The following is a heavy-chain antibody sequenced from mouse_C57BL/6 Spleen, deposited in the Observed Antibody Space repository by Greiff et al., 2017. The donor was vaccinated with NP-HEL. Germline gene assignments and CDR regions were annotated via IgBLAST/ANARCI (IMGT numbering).Heavy chain of an antibody. V-gene: IGHV1-63*01. CDR2: IYPGGGYT. Sequence: QVHVKQSGAELVRPGTSVKMSCKASGYTFTNYWLGWAKQRPGHGLEWIGDIYPGGGYTNYNEKFKGKATLTADKSSSTAYMQFSSLTSEDSAIYYCARWLPYAMDYWGQGTSVTVSS. CDR3: ARWLPYAMDY. CDR1: GYTFTNYW. D-gene: IGHD2-2*01. J-gene: IGHJ4*01.